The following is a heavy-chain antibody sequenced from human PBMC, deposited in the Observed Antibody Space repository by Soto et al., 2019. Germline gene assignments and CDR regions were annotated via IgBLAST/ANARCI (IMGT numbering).Heavy chain of an antibody. CDR1: GFSLSTSGVG. V-gene: IGHV2-5*02. CDR2: IYWDDDE. D-gene: IGHD2-15*01. J-gene: IGHJ4*02. Sequence: QITLKESGPTLVKPTQTLTLTCTFSGFSLSTSGVGVGWIRQPPGKALEWLALIYWDDDERYSPSLKSRLTITKDTSKNQVVLTMTNMDPVDTATYYCAHTVGGCSGGSCYSFDYWGQGTLVTVSS. CDR3: AHTVGGCSGGSCYSFDY.